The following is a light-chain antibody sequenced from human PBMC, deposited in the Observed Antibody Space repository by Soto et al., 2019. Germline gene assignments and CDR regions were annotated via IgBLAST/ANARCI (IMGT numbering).Light chain of an antibody. CDR1: SSDVGGYKY. V-gene: IGLV2-14*01. CDR3: SSYTSSSTLEGV. J-gene: IGLJ2*01. CDR2: DVS. Sequence: QSALTQPASVSGSPGQSITISCTGTSSDVGGYKYVSWYQQHPGKAPKLMIYDVSNRPSGVSNRFSGSKSSNTASLTISGLQAEDEADYYCSSYTSSSTLEGVFGGGTQLTVL.